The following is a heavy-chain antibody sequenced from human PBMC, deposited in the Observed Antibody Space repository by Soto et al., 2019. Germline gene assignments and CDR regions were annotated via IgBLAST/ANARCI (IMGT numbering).Heavy chain of an antibody. CDR3: ARHGSGSFLFYYYYGMDV. CDR2: IYPGDSDT. V-gene: IGHV5-51*01. D-gene: IGHD1-26*01. CDR1: GYSFTSYW. Sequence: GESLKISCKGSGYSFTSYWIGWVRQMPGKGLEWMGIIYPGDSDTRYSPSFQGQVTISADKSISTAYLQWSSLKASDTATYYCARHGSGSFLFYYYYGMDVWGQGTTVTVSS. J-gene: IGHJ6*02.